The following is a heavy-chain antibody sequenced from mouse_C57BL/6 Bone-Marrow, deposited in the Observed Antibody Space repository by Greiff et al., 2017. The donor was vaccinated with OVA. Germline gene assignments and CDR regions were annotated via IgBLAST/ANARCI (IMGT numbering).Heavy chain of an antibody. J-gene: IGHJ4*01. CDR1: GYTFTSYW. D-gene: IGHD2-5*01. CDR2: IYPGSGST. V-gene: IGHV1-55*01. CDR3: ARENSNFFLYYAMDY. Sequence: VQLQQPGAELVKPGASVKMSCKASGYTFTSYWITWVKQRPGQGLEWIGDIYPGSGSTNYHEKFKSKATLTVDTSSSTAYMQLSSLTSEDSAVYYCARENSNFFLYYAMDYWGQGTSVTVSS.